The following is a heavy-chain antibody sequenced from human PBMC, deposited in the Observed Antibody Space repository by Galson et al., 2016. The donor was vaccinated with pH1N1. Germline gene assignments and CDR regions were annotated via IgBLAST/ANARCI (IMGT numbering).Heavy chain of an antibody. Sequence: TLSLTCTVSGGSISSDGNYWSWIRQVPRKGLEWIGYIHYSGNTNYNPSLKSRVFISVDTSMSRFYLRLSSVTAADTAVYYCARGDFVVGEGWYNGFDVWGQGTTVTVSS. CDR1: GGSISSDGNY. CDR3: ARGDFVVGEGWYNGFDV. J-gene: IGHJ6*02. V-gene: IGHV4-31*03. D-gene: IGHD2-15*01. CDR2: IHYSGNT.